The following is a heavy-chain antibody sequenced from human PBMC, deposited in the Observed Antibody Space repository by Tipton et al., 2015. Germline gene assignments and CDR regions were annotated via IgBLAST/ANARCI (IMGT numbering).Heavy chain of an antibody. V-gene: IGHV1-69*06. CDR2: INPITGAA. CDR1: GGTFSDYA. D-gene: IGHD3-22*01. J-gene: IGHJ6*02. CDR3: ARRYSSGYYYYGLDV. Sequence: SGPEVKKPESSVKVSCKASGGTFSDYAISWIRQAPGHGLEWMGGINPITGAASYAQSFQGRVTIVADKYANTVYMELSSLTSEDTAVYYCARRYSSGYYYYGLDVWGQGTTVTVSS.